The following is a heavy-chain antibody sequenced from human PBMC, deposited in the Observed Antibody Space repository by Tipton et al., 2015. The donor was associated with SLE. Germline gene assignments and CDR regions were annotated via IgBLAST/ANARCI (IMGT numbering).Heavy chain of an antibody. V-gene: IGHV5-51*01. J-gene: IGHJ3*02. CDR1: GYIFTSYW. CDR2: IYPGDSDT. Sequence: QSGPEVKKPGESLKISCTGSGYIFTSYWIGWVRQMTGKGLEWMGIIYPGDSDTRYSPSFRGQVTISADKSITTAYLQWISLKASDTAMYYCAGGRDPDVFDIWGQGTMVIVSS. CDR3: AGGRDPDVFDI.